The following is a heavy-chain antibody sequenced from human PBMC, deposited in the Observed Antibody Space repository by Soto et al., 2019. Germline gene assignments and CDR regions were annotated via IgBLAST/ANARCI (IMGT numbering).Heavy chain of an antibody. CDR1: GGSFSGYY. V-gene: IGHV4-34*01. J-gene: IGHJ4*02. Sequence: PSETLSLTCAVYGGSFSGYYWSWIRQPPGKGLEWIGEINHSGSTNYNPSLKSRVTISVDTSKSQFSLKLSSVTAADTAVYYCARGRGYYDSSGYYFDYWGQGTLVTVSS. CDR3: ARGRGYYDSSGYYFDY. CDR2: INHSGST. D-gene: IGHD3-22*01.